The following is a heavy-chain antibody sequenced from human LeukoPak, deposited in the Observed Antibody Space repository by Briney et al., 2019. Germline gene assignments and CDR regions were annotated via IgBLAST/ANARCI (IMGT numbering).Heavy chain of an antibody. CDR1: GGSISSSSYY. J-gene: IGHJ4*02. D-gene: IGHD3-10*01. CDR2: IYYSGST. Sequence: SETLSLTCTVSGGSISSSSYYWGWIRQPPGKGLEWIGSIYYSGSTYYNPSLKSRVTISVDTSKNQFSLKLSSVTAADTAVYYCARESSGWFGESLNWGQGTLVTVSS. CDR3: ARESSGWFGESLN. V-gene: IGHV4-39*07.